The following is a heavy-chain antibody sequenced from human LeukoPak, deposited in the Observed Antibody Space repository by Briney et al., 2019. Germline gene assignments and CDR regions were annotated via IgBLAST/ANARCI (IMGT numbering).Heavy chain of an antibody. V-gene: IGHV4-59*08. J-gene: IGHJ4*02. CDR2: IYYSGST. D-gene: IGHD5-18*01. Sequence: SETLSLTCTVSGGSIVSHYWNWIRQPAGRGLEWIGYIYYSGSTNYNPSLKSRVTISVDTSKNQFSLRLSSVTDADPAVYYCARHGLLNSYGYDYWGQGTLVTVSS. CDR3: ARHGLLNSYGYDY. CDR1: GGSIVSHY.